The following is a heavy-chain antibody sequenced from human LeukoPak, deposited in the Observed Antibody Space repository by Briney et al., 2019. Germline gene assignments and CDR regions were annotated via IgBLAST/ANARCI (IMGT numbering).Heavy chain of an antibody. J-gene: IGHJ4*02. CDR2: ISSSGSTI. V-gene: IGHV3-48*03. CDR1: GFTFSSYE. CDR3: ARELAGVVVVPAAMNLGY. D-gene: IGHD2-2*01. Sequence: GGSLRLSCAASGFTFSSYEMNWVRQAPGKGLELVSYISSSGSTIYYADSVKGRFTISRDNAKNSLYLQMNSLRAEDTAVYYCARELAGVVVVPAAMNLGYWGQGTLVTVSS.